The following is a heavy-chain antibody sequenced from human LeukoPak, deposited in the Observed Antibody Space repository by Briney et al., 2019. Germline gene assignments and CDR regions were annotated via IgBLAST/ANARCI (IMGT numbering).Heavy chain of an antibody. V-gene: IGHV4-34*01. CDR2: INRSGST. Sequence: TSETLSLTCAVYGGSFSGYYWSWLRQPPGKGLEWIGEINRSGSTNYNPSLKSRVTISVDTSKNQFSLKRSSVTAADTAVYYCARGGGYDSSGYYVFDYWGQGTLVTVSS. CDR1: GGSFSGYY. D-gene: IGHD3-22*01. J-gene: IGHJ4*02. CDR3: ARGGGYDSSGYYVFDY.